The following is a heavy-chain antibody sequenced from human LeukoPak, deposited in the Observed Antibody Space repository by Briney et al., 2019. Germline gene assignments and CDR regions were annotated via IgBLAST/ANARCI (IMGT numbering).Heavy chain of an antibody. V-gene: IGHV4-39*07. J-gene: IGHJ6*03. CDR2: IYYSGST. Sequence: SETLSLTCTVSGGSISSSSYYWGWIRQPPGKGLEWIGSIYYSGSTYYNPSIKRRVTISVDTSKNQFSLKLSSVTAADTAVYYCARDGPSLLFITIFGVVSNPPYSLGRPYYYYYYMDVWGKGTTVTVSS. D-gene: IGHD3-3*01. CDR1: GGSISSSSYY. CDR3: ARDGPSLLFITIFGVVSNPPYSLGRPYYYYYYMDV.